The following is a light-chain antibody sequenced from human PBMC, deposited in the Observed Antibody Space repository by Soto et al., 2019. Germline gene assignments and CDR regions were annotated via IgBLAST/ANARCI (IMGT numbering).Light chain of an antibody. V-gene: IGKV1-12*02. CDR1: QGIGTW. Sequence: DITMTQSPSSVSASVGDRVTITCRASQGIGTWVAWYQQKPGKAPNLLIYAAYSLHSGVPSRFSGTRFRKDFTLTISSLQPEDFAAYYCQQANSFPFTFRGGTKVEIK. CDR2: AAY. CDR3: QQANSFPFT. J-gene: IGKJ4*01.